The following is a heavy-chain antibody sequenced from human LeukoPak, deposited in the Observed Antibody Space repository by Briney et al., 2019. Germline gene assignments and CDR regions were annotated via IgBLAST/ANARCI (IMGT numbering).Heavy chain of an antibody. CDR2: INGGSGNT. J-gene: IGHJ4*02. D-gene: IGHD3-22*01. CDR1: GYSFTDYT. Sequence: ASVKVSCTASGYSFTDYTMHWLRQAPGQRLDWMGWINGGSGNTKYSPEFQGRVTITRDTSASTAYMELSSLRSEDTAVYYCANPRYDSSGYYYVDWGQGTLVTVSS. V-gene: IGHV1-3*01. CDR3: ANPRYDSSGYYYVD.